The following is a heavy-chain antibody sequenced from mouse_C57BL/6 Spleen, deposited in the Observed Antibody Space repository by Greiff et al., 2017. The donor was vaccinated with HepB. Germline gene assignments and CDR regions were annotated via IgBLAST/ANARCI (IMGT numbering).Heavy chain of an antibody. V-gene: IGHV14-4*01. D-gene: IGHD1-1*01. CDR1: GFNIKDDY. CDR2: IDPENGDT. Sequence: VHVKQSGAELVRPGASVKLSCTASGFNIKDDYMHWVKQRPEQGLEWIGWIDPENGDTEYASKFQGKATIPADTSSNTAYLQLSSLTSEDTAVYYCTSPLYGSSWFAYWGQGTLVTVSA. J-gene: IGHJ3*01. CDR3: TSPLYGSSWFAY.